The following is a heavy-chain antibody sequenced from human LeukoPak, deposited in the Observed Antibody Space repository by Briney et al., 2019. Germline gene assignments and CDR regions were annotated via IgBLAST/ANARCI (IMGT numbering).Heavy chain of an antibody. D-gene: IGHD6-19*01. J-gene: IGHJ4*02. Sequence: PSETLSLTCTVSGGSISSGDYYWSWIRQPPGKSLEWIGYIYYSGSTYYNPSLKRRVTISVDTSKNQFSLKLSSVTAADTAVYYCARDRGYSSGWSFDYWGQGTLVTVSS. V-gene: IGHV4-30-4*08. CDR2: IYYSGST. CDR3: ARDRGYSSGWSFDY. CDR1: GGSISSGDYY.